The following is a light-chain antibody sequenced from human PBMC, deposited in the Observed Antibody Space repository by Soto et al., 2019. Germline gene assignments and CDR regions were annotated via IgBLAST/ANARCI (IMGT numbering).Light chain of an antibody. CDR2: DAS. J-gene: IGKJ1*01. V-gene: IGKV3-11*01. Sequence: EIVLTQSPATLSLSPGERATLSCRASQSVSSYLAWYQQKPGQAPRLLISDASSRGTGIPARFSGSGSGTDFTLTISSLEPDDFSVYYCQLRSNWPPTWTFGQGTKVEIK. CDR3: QLRSNWPPTWT. CDR1: QSVSSY.